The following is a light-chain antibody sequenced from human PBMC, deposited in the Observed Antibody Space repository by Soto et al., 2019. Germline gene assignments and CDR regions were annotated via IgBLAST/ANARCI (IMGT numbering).Light chain of an antibody. CDR2: DAS. CDR1: QSVSSNY. Sequence: EIVLTQTPGTLSLSPGERATLSCRTSQSVSSNYLGWYQQKPGQAPRLLIYDASNRAAGIPARFSGSGSGTDFTLTISSLEPEDFAVYYCQQRSNWPRTFGQGTRLEI. J-gene: IGKJ5*01. V-gene: IGKV3-11*01. CDR3: QQRSNWPRT.